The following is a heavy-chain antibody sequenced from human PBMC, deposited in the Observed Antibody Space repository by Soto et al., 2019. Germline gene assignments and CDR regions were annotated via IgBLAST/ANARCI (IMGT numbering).Heavy chain of an antibody. CDR1: GFTFSNYW. J-gene: IGHJ6*02. CDR2: VNNDGTDT. CDR3: ASGGLQPALEV. D-gene: IGHD6-13*01. Sequence: EVQLVESGGGLVQPGGSLRLSCAASGFTFSNYWMYWVRQAPGKGLVWVSRVNNDGTDTTHADSVKGRFTISRDNAENTLYLQVNSLRAEDPALYYCASGGLQPALEVWGQGSTVTVSS. V-gene: IGHV3-74*03.